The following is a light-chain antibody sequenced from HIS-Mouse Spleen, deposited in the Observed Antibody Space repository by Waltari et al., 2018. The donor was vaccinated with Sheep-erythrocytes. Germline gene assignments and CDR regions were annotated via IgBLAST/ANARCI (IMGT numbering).Light chain of an antibody. CDR2: AAS. CDR3: QQSYSTPPT. CDR1: QSISSS. V-gene: IGKV1-39*01. Sequence: DIQMTQSPSSLSASVGVRVTITCRASQSISSSLNWYQPKPGKAPKLLIYAASSLQGGVPSRFSGSGSGTDFTLTISSLQPEDFATYYCQQSYSTPPTFGGGTKVEIK. J-gene: IGKJ4*01.